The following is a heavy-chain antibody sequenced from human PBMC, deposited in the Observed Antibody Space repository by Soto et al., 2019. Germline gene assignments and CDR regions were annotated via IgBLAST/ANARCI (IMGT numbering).Heavy chain of an antibody. Sequence: SETLSLTCAVSGESIRSDSWWSWVRQPPGKGLEWLGEIHQSGSANYDPSVKSRVTLSMDKTKNQFSLKLTSVTAADTAVYYCARVEFGKFGAYWGQGTQVTVYS. J-gene: IGHJ4*02. CDR3: ARVEFGKFGAY. CDR1: GESIRSDSW. V-gene: IGHV4-4*02. CDR2: IHQSGSA. D-gene: IGHD3-10*01.